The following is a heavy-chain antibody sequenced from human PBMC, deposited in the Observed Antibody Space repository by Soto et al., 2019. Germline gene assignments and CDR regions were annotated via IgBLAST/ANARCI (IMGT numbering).Heavy chain of an antibody. CDR3: ARETRGVIIPYFDY. J-gene: IGHJ4*02. Sequence: GGSLRLSCAASGFTFSSYSMNWVRQAPGKGLEWVSYISSSSSTIYYAGSVKGRFTISRDNAKNSLYLQMNSLRDEDTAVYYCARETRGVIIPYFDYWGQGTLVTVSS. D-gene: IGHD3-10*01. CDR1: GFTFSSYS. CDR2: ISSSSSTI. V-gene: IGHV3-48*02.